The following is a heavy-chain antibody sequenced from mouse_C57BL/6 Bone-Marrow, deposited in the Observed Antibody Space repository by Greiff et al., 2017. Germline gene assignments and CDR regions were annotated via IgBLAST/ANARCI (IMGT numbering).Heavy chain of an antibody. CDR1: GFSLSTSGMG. D-gene: IGHD1-1*01. CDR2: IYWDDDK. V-gene: IGHV8-12*01. Sequence: QVQLKESGPGILQSSQTLSLTCSFSGFSLSTSGMGVSWIRQPSGKGLEWLAHIYWDDDKRYNPSLKSRLPIPKDTSRNQVFLKITSVDTADTATYYCAREYFNYYGSSSYYARDYWGQGTSVTVSS. J-gene: IGHJ4*01. CDR3: AREYFNYYGSSSYYARDY.